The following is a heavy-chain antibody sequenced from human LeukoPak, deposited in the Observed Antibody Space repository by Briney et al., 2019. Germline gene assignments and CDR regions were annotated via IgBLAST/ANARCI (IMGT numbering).Heavy chain of an antibody. CDR3: ARTMITFGGVIGVSRDYYYYYYMDV. CDR2: IRYDGSNK. V-gene: IGHV3-30*02. Sequence: GGSLRLSCVASGFTFSGHAMSWVRKTPGKGLEWVAFIRYDGSNKYYADSVKGRFTISRDNSKNTLYLQMNSLRAEDTAVYYCARTMITFGGVIGVSRDYYYYYYMDVWGKGTTVTVSS. D-gene: IGHD3-16*01. CDR1: GFTFSGHA. J-gene: IGHJ6*03.